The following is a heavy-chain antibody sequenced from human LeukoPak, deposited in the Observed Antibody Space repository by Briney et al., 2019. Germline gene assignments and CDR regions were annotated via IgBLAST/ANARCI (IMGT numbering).Heavy chain of an antibody. CDR2: IYYSGST. CDR3: ARVTRGYQLLSFFDY. D-gene: IGHD2-2*01. J-gene: IGHJ4*02. Sequence: SETLSLTCTVSGGSISSGGYYWSWIRHHPGKGLEWIGYIYYSGSTYYNPPLKSRVTISVDTSKNQFSLKLSSVTAADTAVYYCARVTRGYQLLSFFDYWGQGTLVTVSS. V-gene: IGHV4-31*03. CDR1: GGSISSGGYY.